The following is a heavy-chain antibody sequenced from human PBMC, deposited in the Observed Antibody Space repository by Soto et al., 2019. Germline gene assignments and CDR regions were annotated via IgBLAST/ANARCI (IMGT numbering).Heavy chain of an antibody. CDR1: GSTFSSYG. V-gene: IGHV3-30*03. D-gene: IGHD3-22*01. J-gene: IGHJ4*02. CDR2: ISYDGSNE. CDR3: ARDTYYHDSSDYYVLDY. Sequence: QVQLVESGGGVVQPGRSLRLSCAASGSTFSSYGMHWVRQAPGKGLEWVTHISYDGSNEHYTDSVKGRFTISRDNSKNTLYLQMNSLRAEDTAVYYCARDTYYHDSSDYYVLDYWGQGTLVTVSS.